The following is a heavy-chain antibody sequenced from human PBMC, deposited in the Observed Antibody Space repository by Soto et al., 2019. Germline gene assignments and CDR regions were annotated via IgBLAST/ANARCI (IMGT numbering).Heavy chain of an antibody. CDR1: GGSISSGGYS. Sequence: SETLSLTCTFSGGSISSGGYSLSWIRQPPGKGLEWIGYIYYSGSTYYNPSLKSRVTISVDTSKNQFSLKLSSVTAADTAVYYCARHTPAISISDHWGQGTLVTVSS. CDR2: IYYSGST. J-gene: IGHJ4*02. CDR3: ARHTPAISISDH. V-gene: IGHV4-30-2*03. D-gene: IGHD2-15*01.